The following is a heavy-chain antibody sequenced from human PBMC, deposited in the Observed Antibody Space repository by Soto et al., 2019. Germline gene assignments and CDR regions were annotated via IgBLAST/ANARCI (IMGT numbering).Heavy chain of an antibody. Sequence: QVQLVESGGGVVQPGRSLRLSCAASGFTFSSYGMHWVRQAPGKGLEWVAVISYDGSNKYYADSVKGRFTISRDNSKNTLYLQMNSLRAEDTALYYCAKDGSITINGHFDYWGQGTLVTVSS. D-gene: IGHD3-10*01. J-gene: IGHJ4*02. V-gene: IGHV3-30*18. CDR2: ISYDGSNK. CDR1: GFTFSSYG. CDR3: AKDGSITINGHFDY.